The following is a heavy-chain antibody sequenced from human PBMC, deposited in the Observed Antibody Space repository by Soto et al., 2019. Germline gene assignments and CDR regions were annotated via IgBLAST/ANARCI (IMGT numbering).Heavy chain of an antibody. CDR3: ATGLLTPGNWTPIDY. D-gene: IGHD1-1*01. J-gene: IGHJ4*02. V-gene: IGHV1-46*01. Sequence: ASVKVSCKASGYTFTSYYMHWVRQAPGQGLEWMGIINPSGGSTSYAQKFQGRVTMTRDTSTSTVYMELSSLRSEDTAVYYCATGLLTPGNWTPIDYWGQGTLVTVSS. CDR1: GYTFTSYY. CDR2: INPSGGST.